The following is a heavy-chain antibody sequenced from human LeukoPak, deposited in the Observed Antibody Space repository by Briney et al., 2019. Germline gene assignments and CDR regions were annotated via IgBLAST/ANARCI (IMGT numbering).Heavy chain of an antibody. CDR3: AKDHRYCSSARCTDFDY. CDR2: LSSSGATT. D-gene: IGHD2-2*01. CDR1: GFTLSTYA. J-gene: IGHJ4*02. Sequence: GGSLRLSCTASGFTLSTYAMNWVRQAPGEGLEWVSLLSSSGATTYYADSVKGRFTISRDNSKNTLYLQMNSLRAEDTAVYYCAKDHRYCSSARCTDFDYWGQGILVTVSS. V-gene: IGHV3-23*01.